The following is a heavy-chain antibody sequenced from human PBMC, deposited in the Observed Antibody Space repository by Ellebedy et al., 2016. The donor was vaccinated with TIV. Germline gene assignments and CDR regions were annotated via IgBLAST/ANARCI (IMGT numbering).Heavy chain of an antibody. CDR3: ARQYSYGLYYFDY. D-gene: IGHD5-18*01. CDR2: IKQDGSEK. V-gene: IGHV3-7*03. J-gene: IGHJ4*02. Sequence: PGGSLRLSCAASGFTFSSYWMSRVRQAPGKGLEWVANIKQDGSEKYYVDSVKGRFTISRDNAKNSLYLQMNSLRAEDTAVYYCARQYSYGLYYFDYWGQGTLVTVSS. CDR1: GFTFSSYW.